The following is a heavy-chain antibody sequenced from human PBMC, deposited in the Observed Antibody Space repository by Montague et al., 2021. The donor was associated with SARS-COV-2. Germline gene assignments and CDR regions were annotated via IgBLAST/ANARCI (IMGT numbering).Heavy chain of an antibody. CDR1: GGSISSGAYY. CDR3: ARARVLVPTTRYWFDP. Sequence: TLSLTCTVAGGSISSGAYYWSWIRPHPGKGLEWIGYIYYSGSTYYNPCLESRLTISVDTSKNRFSLKLSSVTAADTAMYYCARARVLVPTTRYWFDPWGQGTLVTVSS. J-gene: IGHJ5*02. CDR2: IYYSGST. D-gene: IGHD2-2*01. V-gene: IGHV4-31*03.